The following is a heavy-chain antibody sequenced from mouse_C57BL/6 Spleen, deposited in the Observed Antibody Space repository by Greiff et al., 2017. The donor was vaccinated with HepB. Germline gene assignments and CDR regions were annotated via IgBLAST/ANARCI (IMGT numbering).Heavy chain of an antibody. CDR3: AREFDLDGGFAY. V-gene: IGHV1-52*01. CDR1: GYTFTSYW. J-gene: IGHJ3*01. CDR2: IDPSDSET. Sequence: QVQLQQPGAELVRPGSSVKLSCKASGYTFTSYWMHWVKQRPIQGLEWIGNIDPSDSETHYNQKFKDKATLTVDKSSSTAYMQLSSLTSEDSAVYYCAREFDLDGGFAYWGQGTLVTVSA.